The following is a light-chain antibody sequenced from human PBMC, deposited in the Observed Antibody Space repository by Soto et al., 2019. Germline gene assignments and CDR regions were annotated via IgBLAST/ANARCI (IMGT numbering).Light chain of an antibody. V-gene: IGKV1-5*03. Sequence: DIQMNQSPYTVDAYVGNRVTSTCRACQSISSWLASYQQKPGKAPKLLIYKASSLESGVPSSFSGSGSGTEFTLTISSLQHDDFATYYCQQYNSYSPWTFGPGTKVDIK. CDR2: KAS. CDR1: QSISSW. CDR3: QQYNSYSPWT. J-gene: IGKJ1*01.